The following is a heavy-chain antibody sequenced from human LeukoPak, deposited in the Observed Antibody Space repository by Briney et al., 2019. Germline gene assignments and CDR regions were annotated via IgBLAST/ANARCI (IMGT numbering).Heavy chain of an antibody. J-gene: IGHJ4*02. CDR3: ARDPNSSGLFDY. V-gene: IGHV1-18*04. CDR1: GYTFTGYY. D-gene: IGHD6-19*01. Sequence: ASVKVSCKASGYTFTGYYMHWVRQAPGQGLEWMGWISAYNGNTNYAQKLQGRVTMTTDTSTSTAYMELRSLRSDDTAVYYCARDPNSSGLFDYWGQGTLVTVSS. CDR2: ISAYNGNT.